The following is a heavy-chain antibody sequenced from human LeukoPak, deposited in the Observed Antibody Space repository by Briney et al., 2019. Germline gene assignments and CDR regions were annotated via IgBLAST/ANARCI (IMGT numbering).Heavy chain of an antibody. CDR2: INHSGST. J-gene: IGHJ1*01. V-gene: IGHV4-34*01. CDR3: ARGGYDYSNYRHFQH. D-gene: IGHD4-11*01. Sequence: SETLSLTCAVYGGSFSGYYWSWIRQPPGKGLEWIGEINHSGSTNYNPSLKSRVTISVDTSKNQFSLKLSSVTAADTAVYYCARGGYDYSNYRHFQHWGQSTLVTVSS. CDR1: GGSFSGYY.